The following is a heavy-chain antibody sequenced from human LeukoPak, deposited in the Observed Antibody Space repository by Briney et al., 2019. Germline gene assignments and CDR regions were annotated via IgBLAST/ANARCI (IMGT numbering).Heavy chain of an antibody. CDR3: ARDRWFGELLSGLDY. CDR1: GFTFSSYA. D-gene: IGHD3-10*01. J-gene: IGHJ4*02. V-gene: IGHV3-21*04. Sequence: PGGSLRLSCAASGFTFSSYAMSWVRQAPGKGLEWVSAISSSGSTIYYADSVKGRFTISRDNAKNSLYLQMNSLRAEDTAVYYCARDRWFGELLSGLDYWGQGTLVTVSS. CDR2: ISSSGSTI.